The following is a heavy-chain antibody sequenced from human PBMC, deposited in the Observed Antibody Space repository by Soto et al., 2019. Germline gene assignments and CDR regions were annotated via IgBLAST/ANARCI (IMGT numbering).Heavy chain of an antibody. V-gene: IGHV3-23*01. CDR2: ISGSGGST. D-gene: IGHD2-21*01. Sequence: GGSLRLSCAASGFTFSSYAMSWVRQAPGKGLEWVSAISGSGGSTYYADSVKGRFAISRDNSKNTLYLQMNSLRAEDTAVYYCALCGGDCYYYSWGQGTLVTISS. J-gene: IGHJ4*02. CDR1: GFTFSSYA. CDR3: ALCGGDCYYYS.